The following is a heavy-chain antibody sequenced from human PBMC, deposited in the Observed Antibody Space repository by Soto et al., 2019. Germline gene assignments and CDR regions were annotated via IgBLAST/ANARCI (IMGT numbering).Heavy chain of an antibody. CDR1: GGLFSSYP. Sequence: QEQLVQSGAEVKKPGSSVKVSCKASGGLFSSYPISWVRQVPGQGLEWMGGIIPVFQTAYYTQKFQGRVTLSRDTSISTAYMELSGLRSDDTAVYYCARGGGTILAPLPWGQGTLVTVSS. CDR3: ARGGGTILAPLP. D-gene: IGHD3-3*01. J-gene: IGHJ5*02. CDR2: IIPVFQTA. V-gene: IGHV1-69*06.